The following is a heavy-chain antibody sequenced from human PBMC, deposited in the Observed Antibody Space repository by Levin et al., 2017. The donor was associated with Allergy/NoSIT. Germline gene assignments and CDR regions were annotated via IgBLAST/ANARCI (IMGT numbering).Heavy chain of an antibody. V-gene: IGHV3-30*03. CDR1: GFTFSSYG. J-gene: IGHJ6*02. Sequence: SCAASGFTFSSYGMHWVRQAPGKGLEWVAVISYDGSNKYYADSVKGRFTISRDNSKNTLYLQMNSLRAEDTAVYYCEVTTGDVYYYGMDVWGQGTTVTVSS. CDR3: EVTTGDVYYYGMDV. CDR2: ISYDGSNK. D-gene: IGHD4-17*01.